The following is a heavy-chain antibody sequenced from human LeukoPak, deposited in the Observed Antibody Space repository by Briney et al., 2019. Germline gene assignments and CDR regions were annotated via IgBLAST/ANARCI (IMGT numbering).Heavy chain of an antibody. Sequence: GRSLRLSCAASGFSLSAYGVHWVRQAPGKGLEWVAVIWYDGTSKDYADSVKGRFTFSRDNSKSTLYLQMNSLTVEDTAVYYCARSQSSSLIDYWGQGTLVTVSS. D-gene: IGHD6-13*01. V-gene: IGHV3-33*01. CDR3: ARSQSSSLIDY. J-gene: IGHJ4*02. CDR1: GFSLSAYG. CDR2: IWYDGTSK.